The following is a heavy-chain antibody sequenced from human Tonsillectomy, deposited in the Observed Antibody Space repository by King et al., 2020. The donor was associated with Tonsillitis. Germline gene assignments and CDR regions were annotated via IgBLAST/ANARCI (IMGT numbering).Heavy chain of an antibody. CDR3: AGATGVSIVRGLGDY. V-gene: IGHV3-23*04. Sequence: VQLVESGGDLVQPGGSLRLSCAASGFTFSKYARTWVRQAPGKGLEWVSSISGNGANTYYAETVQGRFTMSRDNSKNKVYIQLNSLRVDDTSVYYCAGATGVSIVRGLGDYWGQGALVTVSS. J-gene: IGHJ4*02. CDR1: GFTFSKYA. D-gene: IGHD3-10*01. CDR2: ISGNGANT.